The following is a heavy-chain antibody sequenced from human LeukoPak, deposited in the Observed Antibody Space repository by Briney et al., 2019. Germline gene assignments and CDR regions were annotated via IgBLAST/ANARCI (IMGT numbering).Heavy chain of an antibody. CDR2: INPNSGGT. D-gene: IGHD6-6*01. J-gene: IGHJ4*02. CDR1: GYTFTGYY. Sequence: ASVKVSCKASGYTFTGYYMHWVRQAPGQGLEWMGRINPNSGGTNYAQKFQGRVTMTRDTSISTAYMELSRLRSDDVAVYYCARQYSSSSGSIDYWGQGTLVTVSS. V-gene: IGHV1-2*06. CDR3: ARQYSSSSGSIDY.